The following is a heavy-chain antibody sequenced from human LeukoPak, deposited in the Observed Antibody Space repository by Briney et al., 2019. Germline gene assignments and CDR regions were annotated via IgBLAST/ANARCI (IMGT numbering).Heavy chain of an antibody. J-gene: IGHJ4*02. Sequence: GESLKISCKGSGYTFSSYWIAWVRQMPGKGLEWMGIIYPGDSDTRYIPSFEGQVTISADKSISTAYLQWNSLKASDTATYYCARYSPDVVVAPSAQFDYWGQGTLVTVSS. CDR2: IYPGDSDT. V-gene: IGHV5-51*01. CDR1: GYTFSSYW. D-gene: IGHD2-2*01. CDR3: ARYSPDVVVAPSAQFDY.